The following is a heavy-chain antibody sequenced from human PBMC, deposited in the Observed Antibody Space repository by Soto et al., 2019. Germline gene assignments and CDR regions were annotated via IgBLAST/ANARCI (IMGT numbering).Heavy chain of an antibody. D-gene: IGHD2-15*01. Sequence: EVQLVESGGGLVQPGGSLRLSCAVSGLTFSSYWMHWVRQAPGKGLVWVSRINSDGSSTRYADPVKGRFTISRDNAKNTLYLQMNSLRAEDTAVYYCTRGRYCSGGSCYLDYWGQGTLVTVSS. J-gene: IGHJ4*02. CDR2: INSDGSST. V-gene: IGHV3-74*01. CDR3: TRGRYCSGGSCYLDY. CDR1: GLTFSSYW.